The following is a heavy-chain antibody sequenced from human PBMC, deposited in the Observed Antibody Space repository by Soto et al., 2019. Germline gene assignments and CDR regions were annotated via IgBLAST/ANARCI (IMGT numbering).Heavy chain of an antibody. Sequence: PSETLSLTCTVSGGSITSSSFYWGWIRQPPGKGLEWIGDIFYSGATYYNPSLKSRVTISVDTPKNQFSLNLTSVTAADTSMYYCMRRRYGSSWRDYWGQGTLVTV. CDR3: MRRRYGSSWRDY. V-gene: IGHV4-39*01. J-gene: IGHJ4*01. CDR1: GGSITSSSFY. D-gene: IGHD6-13*01. CDR2: IFYSGAT.